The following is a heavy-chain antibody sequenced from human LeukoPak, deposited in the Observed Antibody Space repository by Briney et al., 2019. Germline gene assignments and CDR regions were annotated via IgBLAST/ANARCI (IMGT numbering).Heavy chain of an antibody. D-gene: IGHD4-17*01. V-gene: IGHV3-33*01. Sequence: GGSLRLSCAASGFTFSSYGMHWVRQASGKGLEWVAVIWYDGSNKYYADSVKGRFTISRDNSKNTLYLQMNSLRAEDTAVYYCARDKGSYGDYFNYWGQGTLVTVSS. CDR1: GFTFSSYG. CDR2: IWYDGSNK. CDR3: ARDKGSYGDYFNY. J-gene: IGHJ4*02.